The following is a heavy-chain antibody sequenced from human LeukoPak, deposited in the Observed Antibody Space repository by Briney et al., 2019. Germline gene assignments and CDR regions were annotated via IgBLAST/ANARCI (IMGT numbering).Heavy chain of an antibody. V-gene: IGHV3-30*02. J-gene: IGHJ4*02. CDR2: IQNDGSHK. Sequence: PGGSLRLSCAASGFTFSNYGIHWVRQAPGKGLEWVAFIQNDGSHKYYADSVKGRFTISRDNSKNTLYLQMNSLRAEDTAVYYCAKDSSRWHQTIDYWGQGTLVTVSS. D-gene: IGHD6-19*01. CDR3: AKDSSRWHQTIDY. CDR1: GFTFSNYG.